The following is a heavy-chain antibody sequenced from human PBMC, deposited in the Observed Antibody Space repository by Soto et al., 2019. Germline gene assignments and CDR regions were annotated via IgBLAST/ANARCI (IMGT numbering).Heavy chain of an antibody. CDR3: ARDIGSYAYAEGY. J-gene: IGHJ4*02. V-gene: IGHV4-4*07. D-gene: IGHD2-2*01. Sequence: IMSLRSSVSGGSSKDYGWRWILQPAGKGLECIGRVYSSGTTDYNPSLNFRATMSVETSKNQFSLKLTSVTAADTAVYYCARDIGSYAYAEGYWGQGIQVTVSS. CDR2: VYSSGTT. CDR1: GGSSKDYG.